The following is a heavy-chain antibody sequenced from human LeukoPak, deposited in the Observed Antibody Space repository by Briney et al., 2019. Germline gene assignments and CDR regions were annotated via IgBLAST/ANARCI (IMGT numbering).Heavy chain of an antibody. CDR1: GFTFSSYA. J-gene: IGHJ4*02. Sequence: QPGGSLRLSCAASGFTFSSYAMSWVRQAPGKGLEWVSVITGGGGNTYYADSVKGRFTISRDNSKNTLNQQMNSLRAEDTAIYFCAKGQVEYCSSSRCYPFDDWGQGTLVTVSS. CDR3: AKGQVEYCSSSRCYPFDD. CDR2: ITGGGGNT. V-gene: IGHV3-23*01. D-gene: IGHD2-15*01.